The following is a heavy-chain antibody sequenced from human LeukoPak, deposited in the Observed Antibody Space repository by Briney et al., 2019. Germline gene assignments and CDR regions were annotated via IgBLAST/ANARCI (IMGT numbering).Heavy chain of an antibody. V-gene: IGHV1-69*04. D-gene: IGHD3-22*01. CDR1: GGTFSGYA. Sequence: SVKVSCKASGGTFSGYAISWVRQAPGQGLEWMGRIISILGIANYAQKFQGRVTITADKSTSTAYMELSSLRSEDTAVYYCARGPNKYYYDSSGYYYIDYWGQGTLVTVSS. CDR2: IISILGIA. CDR3: ARGPNKYYYDSSGYYYIDY. J-gene: IGHJ4*02.